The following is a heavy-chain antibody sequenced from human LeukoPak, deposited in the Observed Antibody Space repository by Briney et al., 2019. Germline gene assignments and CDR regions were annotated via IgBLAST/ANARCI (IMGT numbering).Heavy chain of an antibody. V-gene: IGHV3-74*01. J-gene: IGHJ3*02. D-gene: IGHD1/OR15-1a*01. CDR2: INNDGSIT. CDR1: EFTISHYW. Sequence: GGSLRLSCAASEFTISHYWMHWVRQAPGKGPVWVSNINNDGSITTYADSVKGRFTISRDNVKNTLFLQMNSLGAEDTALYYCARGWNTTPRSGFDIWGLGTMVTVSS. CDR3: ARGWNTTPRSGFDI.